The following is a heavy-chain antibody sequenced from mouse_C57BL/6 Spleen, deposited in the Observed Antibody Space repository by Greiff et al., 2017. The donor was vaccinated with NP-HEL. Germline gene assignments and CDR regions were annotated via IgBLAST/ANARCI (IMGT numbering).Heavy chain of an antibody. J-gene: IGHJ2*01. CDR2: IYPGDGDT. D-gene: IGHD2-5*01. Sequence: VQLQQSGAELVKPGASVKISCKASGYAFSSYWMNWVKQRPGKGLEWIGQIYPGDGDTNYNGKFKGKATLTADKSSSTAYMQLSSLTSEDSAVYFCAGRGPYSNYGEFDYWGQGTTLTVSS. CDR1: GYAFSSYW. V-gene: IGHV1-80*01. CDR3: AGRGPYSNYGEFDY.